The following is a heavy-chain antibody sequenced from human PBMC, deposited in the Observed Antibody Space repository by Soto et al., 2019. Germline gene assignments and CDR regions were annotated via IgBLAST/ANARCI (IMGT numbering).Heavy chain of an antibody. Sequence: SETLSLTCAVYGGSSSNYYWSWFRQPPGKGLEWIGEINYSGSPHYNPSLKSRVTISVDTSKNQLSLNLNSVTAADTAVYYCARGCYLMYKNSGYCYGGRGTLVTVSS. J-gene: IGHJ1*01. CDR1: GGSSSNYY. CDR2: INYSGSP. D-gene: IGHD3-22*01. V-gene: IGHV4-34*01. CDR3: ARGCYLMYKNSGYCY.